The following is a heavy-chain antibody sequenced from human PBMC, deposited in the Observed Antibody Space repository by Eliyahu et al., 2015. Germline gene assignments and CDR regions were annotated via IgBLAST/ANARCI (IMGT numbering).Heavy chain of an antibody. CDR1: GYSFTXYW. CDR3: ARLVGAAGAWGWYFDL. Sequence: ELQLVQSGAELKKPGESLRXSCKASGYSFTXYWITWVRQTPEKGLEWLGNIDPSDSNMNYNPPFQGHVTISVDKSISTAYLQWSSLEASDTAIYYCARLVGAAGAWGWYFDLWGRGTLVTVSS. V-gene: IGHV5-10-1*03. CDR2: IDPSDSNM. J-gene: IGHJ2*01. D-gene: IGHD1-26*01.